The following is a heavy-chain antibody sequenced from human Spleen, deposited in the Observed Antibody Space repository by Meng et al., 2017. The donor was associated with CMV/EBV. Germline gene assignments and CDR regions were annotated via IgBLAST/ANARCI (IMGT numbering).Heavy chain of an antibody. Sequence: SVKVSCKASGYTFSSYAISWVRQAPGQGLEWMGGIIPILGIANYAQKFQGRVTITADKSTSTAYMELSSLRSEDTAVYYCARGLDIVVVPAANGAFDIWGQGTMVTVSS. CDR2: IIPILGIA. J-gene: IGHJ3*02. CDR1: GYTFSSYA. D-gene: IGHD2-2*03. CDR3: ARGLDIVVVPAANGAFDI. V-gene: IGHV1-69*10.